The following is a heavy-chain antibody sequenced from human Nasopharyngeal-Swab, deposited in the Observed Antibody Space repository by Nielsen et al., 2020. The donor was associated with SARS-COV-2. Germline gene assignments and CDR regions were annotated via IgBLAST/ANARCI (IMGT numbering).Heavy chain of an antibody. D-gene: IGHD5-18*01. CDR2: IKSKTDGGTT. V-gene: IGHV3-15*01. CDR3: TTGRGYSYGYYYYYMDV. J-gene: IGHJ6*03. CDR1: GFTFSDYY. Sequence: ESLKISCAASGFTFSDYYMSWVRQAPGKGLEWVGRIKSKTDGGTTDYAAPVKGRFTISRDDSKNTLYPQMNSLKTEDTAVYYCTTGRGYSYGYYYYYMDVWGKGTTVTVSS.